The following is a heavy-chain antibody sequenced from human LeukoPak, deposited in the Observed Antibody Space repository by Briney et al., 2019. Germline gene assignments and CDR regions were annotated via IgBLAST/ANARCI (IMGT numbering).Heavy chain of an antibody. J-gene: IGHJ4*02. Sequence: GGSLRLSCAASGFTFSSYAMSWVRQAPGKGLEWVANIRQDGGVQNNVDSVKGRFTISRDNPKNSVYLQMSSLRAEDTAVYYCLVTTRSRGFDYWGQGTLVTVSS. CDR3: LVTTRSRGFDY. D-gene: IGHD1/OR15-1a*01. V-gene: IGHV3-7*01. CDR1: GFTFSSYA. CDR2: IRQDGGVQ.